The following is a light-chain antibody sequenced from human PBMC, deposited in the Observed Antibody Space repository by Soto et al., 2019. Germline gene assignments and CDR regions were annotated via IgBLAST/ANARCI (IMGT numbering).Light chain of an antibody. V-gene: IGKV1-5*03. CDR1: QSISSW. CDR3: QQYSSLYT. CDR2: KPS. Sequence: DIQMTQSPSTLSASVGDRVTITCRARQSISSWLAWYQQKPGKAPKLLIYKPSSLESGVPSRFSGSGSGTEFTLTISSLQPDDLATYYCQQYSSLYTFGQGTKLEIK. J-gene: IGKJ2*01.